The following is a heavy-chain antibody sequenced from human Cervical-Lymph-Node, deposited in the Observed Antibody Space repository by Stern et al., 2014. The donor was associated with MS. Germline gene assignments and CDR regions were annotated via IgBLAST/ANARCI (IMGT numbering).Heavy chain of an antibody. CDR1: GGTFSKFP. D-gene: IGHD6-13*01. CDR3: ALSAETSARWYSLGYDL. Sequence: VQLVQSGAEVTKPGSSVKVSCKASGGTFSKFPSSWVRQAPGQGLEWMGGIFPVFGTPTYSQEVRGRVSIHADVSTSTMYMELVSLRSDDTDFCYCALSAETSARWYSLGYDLWGQGTLVTVSS. CDR2: IFPVFGTP. V-gene: IGHV1-69*01. J-gene: IGHJ5*02.